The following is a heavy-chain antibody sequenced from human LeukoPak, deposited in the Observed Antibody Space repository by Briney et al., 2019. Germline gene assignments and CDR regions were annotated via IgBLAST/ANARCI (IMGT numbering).Heavy chain of an antibody. J-gene: IGHJ4*02. Sequence: SGGSLRLSCAASGFTFSSYAMSWVRQAPGKGLEWVSAISGSGGSTYYADSVKGRFTISRDNSKNTLYLQMNSLRAEDTAVYYCAKSPTYDFWSGFDYWGQGTLVTVSS. CDR2: ISGSGGST. CDR1: GFTFSSYA. V-gene: IGHV3-23*01. D-gene: IGHD3-3*01. CDR3: AKSPTYDFWSGFDY.